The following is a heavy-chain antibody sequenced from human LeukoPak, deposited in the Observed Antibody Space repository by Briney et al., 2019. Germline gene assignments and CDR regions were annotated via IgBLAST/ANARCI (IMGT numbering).Heavy chain of an antibody. J-gene: IGHJ5*02. Sequence: MASETLSLTCTVSGGSVSSGSYYWSWIRQPPGKGLEWIGYIYYSGSTNYNPSLKRRVTISVDTSKNQFSLKLSSVTAADTAVYYCARHQGQNQLLRWFDPWGQGTLVTVSS. CDR3: ARHQGQNQLLRWFDP. D-gene: IGHD2-2*01. V-gene: IGHV4-61*01. CDR1: GGSVSSGSYY. CDR2: IYYSGST.